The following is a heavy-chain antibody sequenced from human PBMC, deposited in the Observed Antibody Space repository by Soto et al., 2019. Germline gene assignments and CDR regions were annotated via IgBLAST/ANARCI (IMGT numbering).Heavy chain of an antibody. J-gene: IGHJ6*04. D-gene: IGHD3-10*01. CDR2: IDWDDDK. Sequence: SGPTLVNPTQTLTLTCTFSGFSLSTSGMCVSWIRQPPGKALEWLARIDWDDDKYYSTSLKTRLTISKDTSKNQVVLTMTNMDLVNTPTYYWAGNGGGNNFNYPGRDVGAKGTRAPFPS. CDR3: AGNGGGNNFNYPGRDV. V-gene: IGHV2-70*11. CDR1: GFSLSTSGMC.